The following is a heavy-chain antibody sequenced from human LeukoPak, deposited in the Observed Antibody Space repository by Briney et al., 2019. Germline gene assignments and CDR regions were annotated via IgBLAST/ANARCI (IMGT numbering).Heavy chain of an antibody. Sequence: PGGSLRLSCAASGFTFSSYGMHWVRQAPGKGLEGVAVISYDGSNKYYAGSVKGRFTISRDNSKNTLYLQMNSLRAEDTAVYYCAGGSTLDRGLVYCWGQGTLVTVSS. CDR3: AGGSTLDRGLVYC. CDR2: ISYDGSNK. CDR1: GFTFSSYG. J-gene: IGHJ4*02. D-gene: IGHD3-10*01. V-gene: IGHV3-30*03.